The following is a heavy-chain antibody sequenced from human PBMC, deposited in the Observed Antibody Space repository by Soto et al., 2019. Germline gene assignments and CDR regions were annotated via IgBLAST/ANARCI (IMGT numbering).Heavy chain of an antibody. D-gene: IGHD3-3*01. V-gene: IGHV3-15*01. CDR3: TTDVGITIFGVVSLRDV. CDR2: IKSKTDGGTT. J-gene: IGHJ6*02. Sequence: LGGSLRLSCAASGFTLSNAWMSWVRQAPGKGLEWVGRIKSKTDGGTTDYAAPVKGRFTISRDDSKNTLYLQMNSLKTEDTAVYYCTTDVGITIFGVVSLRDVWGQGTTVTVSS. CDR1: GFTLSNAW.